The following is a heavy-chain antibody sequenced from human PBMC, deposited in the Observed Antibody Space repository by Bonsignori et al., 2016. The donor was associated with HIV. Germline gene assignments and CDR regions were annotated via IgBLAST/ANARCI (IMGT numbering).Heavy chain of an antibody. J-gene: IGHJ4*02. Sequence: QVTLRESGPALVKSTQTLTLTCSFSGFSLSTSGMCVSWIRQPPGKALEWLARIDWDDDKSYSTLLKTRLTISKDTSKNQVVLVMTNMDPVDTATYYCARDSDGSGRLEGAAGDYWGQGTLVTVSS. CDR2: IDWDDDK. V-gene: IGHV2-70*15. D-gene: IGHD3-10*01. CDR1: GFSLSTSGMC. CDR3: ARDSDGSGRLEGAAGDY.